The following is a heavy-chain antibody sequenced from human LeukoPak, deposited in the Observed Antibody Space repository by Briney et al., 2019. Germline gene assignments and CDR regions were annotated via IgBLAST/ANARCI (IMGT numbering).Heavy chain of an antibody. D-gene: IGHD3-9*01. J-gene: IGHJ4*02. CDR1: GGSVSSGSYY. CDR2: IYYSGST. V-gene: IGHV4-61*01. Sequence: PSETLSLTCTVSGGSVSSGSYYWSWTRQPPGKGLEWIGYIYYSGSTNYNPSLKSRVTISVDTSKNQFSLKLSSVTAADTAVYYCARERAPLRYFDYWGQGTLVTVSS. CDR3: ARERAPLRYFDY.